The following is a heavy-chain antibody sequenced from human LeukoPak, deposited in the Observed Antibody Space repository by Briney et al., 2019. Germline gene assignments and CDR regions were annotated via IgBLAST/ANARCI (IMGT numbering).Heavy chain of an antibody. Sequence: PSETLSLTCTVSGGSISRYYWSWIRQPPGKGLEWIGYIYYSGSTNYNPSLKSRVTISVDTSKNQFSLKLSSVTAADTAVYYCARGVPGPYSSSWYYFDYWGQGTLVTVSS. J-gene: IGHJ4*02. V-gene: IGHV4-59*01. D-gene: IGHD6-13*01. CDR3: ARGVPGPYSSSWYYFDY. CDR1: GGSISRYY. CDR2: IYYSGST.